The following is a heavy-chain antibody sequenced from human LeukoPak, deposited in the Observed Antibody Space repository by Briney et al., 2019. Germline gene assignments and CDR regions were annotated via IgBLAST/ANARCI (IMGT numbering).Heavy chain of an antibody. CDR1: GFTFSTYS. V-gene: IGHV3-64D*06. Sequence: PGRSLRLSCSASGFTFSTYSMHWVRRAPGKGLEYISAISGNGADTYYPDSVKGRFTISRDNSKNMLFLQMNSLRAEDTAVYYCVKGSGTGWYGHWGQGTLVTVSS. CDR2: ISGNGADT. D-gene: IGHD6-19*01. CDR3: VKGSGTGWYGH. J-gene: IGHJ4*02.